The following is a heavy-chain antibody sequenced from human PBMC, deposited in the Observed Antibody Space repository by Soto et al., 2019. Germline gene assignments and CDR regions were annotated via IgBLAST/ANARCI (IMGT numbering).Heavy chain of an antibody. Sequence: QVQLVESGGGVVQPGRSLRLSCVASGFIFSEYPMYWVRQAPGKGLEGVAVISYDGGDKYYADSVKGRFTISRDNSKNTLYRQMSSLRTDDTAVYYCARVPGYNNNWYFDLWGRGTLVTVSS. J-gene: IGHJ2*01. CDR2: ISYDGGDK. CDR3: ARVPGYNNNWYFDL. D-gene: IGHD4-4*01. CDR1: GFIFSEYP. V-gene: IGHV3-30*14.